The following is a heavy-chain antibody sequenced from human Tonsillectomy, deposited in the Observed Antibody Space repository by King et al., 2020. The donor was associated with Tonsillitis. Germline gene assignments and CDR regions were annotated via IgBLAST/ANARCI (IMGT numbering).Heavy chain of an antibody. CDR3: ARHHYFESSANTMPGY. V-gene: IGHV1-18*01. J-gene: IGHJ4*02. CDR1: GYTFTSYA. Sequence: QVQLVESGAEVKKPGASVKVSCKASGYTFTSYAISWVRQAPGQGLEWMGWISAYNGNTNYAQKFQGRVTMTTDTSTSTAYLELRSLRSDDTAVYYCARHHYFESSANTMPGYWGQGTLVTVSS. CDR2: ISAYNGNT. D-gene: IGHD3-22*01.